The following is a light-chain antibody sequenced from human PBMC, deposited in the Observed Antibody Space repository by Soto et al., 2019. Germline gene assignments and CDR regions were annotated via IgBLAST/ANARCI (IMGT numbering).Light chain of an antibody. J-gene: IGLJ1*01. CDR2: DVT. Sequence: QSALTQPPSVSGSPGQSVTISCTGTTSDIGGYKYVSWYQQLPGKAPKLMIFDVTKRPSGVPDRFSGSNSGNTASLTISGLQAEDEAIYYCSSYARTTPVFGTGTKVTVL. CDR1: TSDIGGYKY. CDR3: SSYARTTPV. V-gene: IGLV2-11*01.